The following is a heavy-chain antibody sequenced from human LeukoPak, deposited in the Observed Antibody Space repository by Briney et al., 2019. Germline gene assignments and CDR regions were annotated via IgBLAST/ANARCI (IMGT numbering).Heavy chain of an antibody. CDR3: AQYGQRLPEY. CDR1: GFTFGNYF. Sequence: GGSLRLSCAASGFTFGNYFMNWFRQAPGKGLEWVSVMSGSGGEIHYADCVKGRFTISRDNSKNILSLQMNSLRVEDTAVYFCAQYGQRLPEYWGQGALVTVS. V-gene: IGHV3-23*01. CDR2: MSGSGGEI. J-gene: IGHJ4*02. D-gene: IGHD2-21*02.